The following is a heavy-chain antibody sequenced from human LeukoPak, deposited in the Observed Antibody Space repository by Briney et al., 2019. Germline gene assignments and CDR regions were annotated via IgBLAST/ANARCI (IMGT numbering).Heavy chain of an antibody. CDR3: ARGVEPLAANTLAY. Sequence: GGSLRLSCAASGFTVITNDMTWVRQAPGKGLEWVSVLYSDGNTKYADSVQGRFTISRDNSKNTLYLEMNSLSPDDTAVYYCARGVEPLAANTLAYWGQGTLVTVAS. D-gene: IGHD1-14*01. J-gene: IGHJ4*02. CDR2: LYSDGNT. CDR1: GFTVITND. V-gene: IGHV3-53*01.